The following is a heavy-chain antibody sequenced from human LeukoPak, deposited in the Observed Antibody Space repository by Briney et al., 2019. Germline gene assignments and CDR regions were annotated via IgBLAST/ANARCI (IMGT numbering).Heavy chain of an antibody. J-gene: IGHJ4*02. V-gene: IGHV3-20*04. CDR2: INWNGVST. Sequence: GGSLRLSCAASGFTFDDYGMSWVRQAPEKGLEWVSGINWNGVSTGYADSVKGRFTISRNNAKNSLYLQMNSLRAEDTAVYYCARTPMVRGVINHPFDYWGQGTLVTVSS. CDR3: ARTPMVRGVINHPFDY. D-gene: IGHD3-10*01. CDR1: GFTFDDYG.